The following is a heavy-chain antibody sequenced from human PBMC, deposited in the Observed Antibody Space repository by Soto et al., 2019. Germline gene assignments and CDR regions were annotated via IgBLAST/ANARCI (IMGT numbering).Heavy chain of an antibody. J-gene: IGHJ6*02. Sequence: SETLSLTGAVYGGSFSGYYWSWIRQPPGKGLXWIXXIXXSXXXXXNXXLKSRVTISVDTSKNQFSLKLSSVTAAETAVYYCATSVVVSIEALDVWDQGTTVTVSS. D-gene: IGHD2-21*01. CDR2: IXXSXXX. CDR1: GGSFSGYY. V-gene: IGHV4-34*01. CDR3: ATSVVVSIEALDV.